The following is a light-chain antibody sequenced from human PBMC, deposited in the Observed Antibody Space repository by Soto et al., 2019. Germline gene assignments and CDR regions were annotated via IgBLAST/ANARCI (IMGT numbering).Light chain of an antibody. Sequence: QSVLTQPASVSGSPGQPITISCTRTSSDVGSYNFVSWYQQHPGKVPKVMIYEVSKRPSGVSDRFSGSKSGNTASLTISGLQAEDEADYYCCADAGRSTYVFGTGTKVTVL. CDR2: EVS. CDR1: SSDVGSYNF. CDR3: CADAGRSTYV. V-gene: IGLV2-23*02. J-gene: IGLJ1*01.